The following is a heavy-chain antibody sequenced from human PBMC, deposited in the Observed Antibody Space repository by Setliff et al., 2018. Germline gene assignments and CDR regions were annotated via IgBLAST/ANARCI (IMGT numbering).Heavy chain of an antibody. CDR2: KSNRGDT. Sequence: SETLSLTCTVSGGSIGSSFWNWIRQSPGKGLEWIGYKSNRGDTNSNPSLRSRLTMSVDTSKSQFSLNLTSVTAADTAISFCARAVDSSGYFPFWYFDLWGRGTLVTVSS. D-gene: IGHD3-22*01. J-gene: IGHJ2*01. CDR1: GGSIGSSF. CDR3: ARAVDSSGYFPFWYFDL. V-gene: IGHV4-59*01.